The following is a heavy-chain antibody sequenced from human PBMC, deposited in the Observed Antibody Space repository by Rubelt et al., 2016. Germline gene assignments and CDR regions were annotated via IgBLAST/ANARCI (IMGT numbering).Heavy chain of an antibody. V-gene: IGHV4-34*01. D-gene: IGHD6-19*01. CDR2: INHSGKT. CDR1: GGSFSGYY. Sequence: QVQLQQWGAGLLKPSETLSLTCAVYGGSFSGYYWSWIRQPPGKGLEWIGEINHSGKTTYNPSHKSRVTVSVDTSTNQFSLKLGSVTAADTAVYYCARGRVSSGWYRDYWGQGTLVIVSS. CDR3: ARGRVSSGWYRDY. J-gene: IGHJ4*02.